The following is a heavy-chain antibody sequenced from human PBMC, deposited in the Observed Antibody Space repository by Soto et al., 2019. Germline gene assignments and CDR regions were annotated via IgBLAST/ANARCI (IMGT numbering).Heavy chain of an antibody. CDR3: ASLGRTKYFDY. J-gene: IGHJ4*02. CDR2: INAGNGDT. D-gene: IGHD3-16*01. CDR1: GYTFTSYA. V-gene: IGHV1-3*01. Sequence: ASVKVSCKASGYTFTSYAMHWVRQAPGQRLEWMGWINAGNGDTKYSQKFQGRVTITRDTSASTAYMELSSLRPEDTAVYYCASLGRTKYFDYWGQGTLVTVSS.